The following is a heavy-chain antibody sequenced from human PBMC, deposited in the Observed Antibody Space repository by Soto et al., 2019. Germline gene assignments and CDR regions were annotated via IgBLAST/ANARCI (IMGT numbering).Heavy chain of an antibody. CDR2: ISAYNGNT. V-gene: IGHV1-18*01. J-gene: IGHJ5*02. D-gene: IGHD3-10*01. CDR1: GYTFTSYG. Sequence: ASVKGSCKASGYTFTSYGISWVRQAPGQGLEWMGWISAYNGNTNHAQKLQGRVTMTTDTSTSTAYMELRSLRPDDTAVYYCARGVGSGTYYNQYNWFDPWGQGTLVTVSS. CDR3: ARGVGSGTYYNQYNWFDP.